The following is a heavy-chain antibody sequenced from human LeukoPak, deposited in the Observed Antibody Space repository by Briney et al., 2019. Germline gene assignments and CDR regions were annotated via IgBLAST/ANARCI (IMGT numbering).Heavy chain of an antibody. D-gene: IGHD1-1*01. Sequence: SETLSLTCTVSGGSISGYYWSWIRQPAGKGLEWIGRIYTSGSTNYNPSLKSRVTMSVDTSKNQFSLKLSSVTAADTAVYYCARDRNAAGAPFDYWGQGTLVTVSS. CDR3: ARDRNAAGAPFDY. CDR2: IYTSGST. CDR1: GGSISGYY. J-gene: IGHJ4*02. V-gene: IGHV4-4*07.